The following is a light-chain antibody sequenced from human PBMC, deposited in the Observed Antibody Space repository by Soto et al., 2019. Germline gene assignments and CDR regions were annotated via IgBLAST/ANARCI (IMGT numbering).Light chain of an antibody. Sequence: EIVLTQSPATLSLSPGERATLSCRASQSVSSYLAWYQQKPGQAPRLLIYDASNRATGIPARFSGSGSGTDFTLTISSLEPEDFAVYYCQQRSNWPLALTFGGG. CDR1: QSVSSY. J-gene: IGKJ4*01. V-gene: IGKV3-11*01. CDR3: QQRSNWPLALT. CDR2: DAS.